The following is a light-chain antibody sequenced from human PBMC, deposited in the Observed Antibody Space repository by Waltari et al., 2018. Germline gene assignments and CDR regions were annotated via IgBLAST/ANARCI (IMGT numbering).Light chain of an antibody. CDR1: QSISRY. CDR2: GAS. J-gene: IGKJ1*01. V-gene: IGKV3-20*01. CDR3: QHHFRLPAT. Sequence: IMLTQSPGTLSLSPGERATLSCRASQSISRYLAWYQQKPGQAPRLLIYGASTRATGIPDRFSGSGSGTDFSLTISLLEPEDSAVYYCQHHFRLPATFGQGTKVEIK.